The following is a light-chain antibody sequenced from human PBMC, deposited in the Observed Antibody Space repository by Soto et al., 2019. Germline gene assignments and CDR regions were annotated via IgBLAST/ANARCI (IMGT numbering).Light chain of an antibody. CDR1: QSISSW. CDR3: QQYKPSYT. CDR2: KAS. J-gene: IGKJ2*01. Sequence: DIQMTQSPSTLSASVGDRVTITSRASQSISSWWAWYQQKPGKAPKLLIYKASSLESGAPSRFSGSGSGTEFTLNISSLQPDDFATYYCQQYKPSYTFGQGTKLEIK. V-gene: IGKV1-5*03.